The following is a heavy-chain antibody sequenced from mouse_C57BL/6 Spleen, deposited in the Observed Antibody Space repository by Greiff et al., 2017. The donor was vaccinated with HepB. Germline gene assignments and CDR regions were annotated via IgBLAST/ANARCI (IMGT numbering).Heavy chain of an antibody. V-gene: IGHV1-64*01. CDR1: GYTFTSYW. D-gene: IGHD2-4*01. Sequence: QVQLQQPGAELVKPGASVKLSCKASGYTFTSYWMHWVKPRPGQGLEWIGMIHPNSGSTNYNEKFKSKATLTVDKSSSTAYMQLSSLTSEDSAVYYCARGIYYDYDGGAWFAYWGQGTLVTVSA. CDR2: IHPNSGST. CDR3: ARGIYYDYDGGAWFAY. J-gene: IGHJ3*01.